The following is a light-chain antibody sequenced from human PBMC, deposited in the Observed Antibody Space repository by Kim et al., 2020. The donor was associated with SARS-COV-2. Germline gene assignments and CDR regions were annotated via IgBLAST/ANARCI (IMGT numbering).Light chain of an antibody. J-gene: IGKJ4*01. CDR1: QRLVHSDRNTY. CDR2: KAS. Sequence: ASISCRCSQRLVHSDRNTYLSWLQQRPGQSTRRIIYKASNREYEVPDRFSGSGSGTDFTLKISRVEAEDVGVYYCMQSTQWPGTFGGGTKVDIK. CDR3: MQSTQWPGT. V-gene: IGKV2-30*02.